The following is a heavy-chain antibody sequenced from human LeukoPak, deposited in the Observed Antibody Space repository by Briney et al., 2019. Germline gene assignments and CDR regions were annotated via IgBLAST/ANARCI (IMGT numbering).Heavy chain of an antibody. V-gene: IGHV3-7*01. CDR2: IKDDGSEK. D-gene: IGHD7-27*01. Sequence: PGGSLRLSCAASGLNFRKSWMTWVRQAPGRGLEWVVNIKDDGSEKYYVDSVKGRFTISRDNAKNSLYLQMNSLGAEDTAVYYCSNWGDTWGLDFWGQGILVSVSS. CDR3: SNWGDTWGLDF. CDR1: GLNFRKSW. J-gene: IGHJ4*02.